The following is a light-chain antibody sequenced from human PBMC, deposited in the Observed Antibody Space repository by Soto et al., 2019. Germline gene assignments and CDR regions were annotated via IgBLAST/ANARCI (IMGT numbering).Light chain of an antibody. J-gene: IGKJ4*01. Sequence: DIQMTQSPSTLSASVGDRVTITCRASQSISYWLAWYQQKPGKAPNLLIYKASSLESGVPSRFSGSGSGTEFTLTFNSLQPDDFASYYCQQYSNYPLTFGGGTKVEI. CDR3: QQYSNYPLT. CDR2: KAS. CDR1: QSISYW. V-gene: IGKV1-5*03.